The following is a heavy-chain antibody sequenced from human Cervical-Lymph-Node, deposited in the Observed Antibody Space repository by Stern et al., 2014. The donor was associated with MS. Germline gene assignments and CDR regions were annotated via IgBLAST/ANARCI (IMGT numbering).Heavy chain of an antibody. Sequence: EVQLLESGAEVKKPGESLKISCRTSGYTFSNFWIGWVRQMPGKGLEWMGVIYPAGSDTTYSSSFQGQVTISADESISTAYLQWRSLKASDTAMYYCVRRRDSAGYDSFDLWGQGTMLIVSS. CDR3: VRRRDSAGYDSFDL. V-gene: IGHV5-51*01. CDR1: GYTFSNFW. D-gene: IGHD3-22*01. CDR2: IYPAGSDT. J-gene: IGHJ3*01.